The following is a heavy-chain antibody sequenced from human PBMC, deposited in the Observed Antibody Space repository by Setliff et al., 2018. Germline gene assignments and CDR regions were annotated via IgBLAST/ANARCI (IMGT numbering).Heavy chain of an antibody. CDR2: VYYSGYT. D-gene: IGHD2-2*01. CDR3: ARHIWGAKMQLPHDVFDI. Sequence: SETLSLTCNVSGGSVSSTSHYWGWIRQPPGKGMEWIGSVYYSGYTYYNPSLQSRVTISVDMSKNHLSLKLSSVTAADTAVYYCARHIWGAKMQLPHDVFDIWGQGTMVTVSS. J-gene: IGHJ3*02. V-gene: IGHV4-39*01. CDR1: GGSVSSTSHY.